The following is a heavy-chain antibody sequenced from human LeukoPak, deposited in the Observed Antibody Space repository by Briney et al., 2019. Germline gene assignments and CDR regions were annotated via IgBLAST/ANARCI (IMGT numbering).Heavy chain of an antibody. V-gene: IGHV3-7*01. Sequence: PGGSLRLSCAASGFTFSSYAMHWVRQAPGKGLEWVANIKEDGSEQKYVDSLKGRFTISRDNTKNSLYLRMNSLRAEDTAVYFCARAVTTALDYWGQGALVTVSS. CDR2: IKEDGSEQ. J-gene: IGHJ4*02. CDR1: GFTFSSYA. D-gene: IGHD4-17*01. CDR3: ARAVTTALDY.